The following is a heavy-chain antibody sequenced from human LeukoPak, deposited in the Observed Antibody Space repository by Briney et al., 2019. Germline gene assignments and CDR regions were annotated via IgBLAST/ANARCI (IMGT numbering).Heavy chain of an antibody. D-gene: IGHD3-16*01. J-gene: IGHJ4*02. Sequence: SETLSLTCTVSGGSISSGAYSWSWIRQHPGKGLEWIGYIYYRGSTYYNPSLESRLTISVDMSKNQFSLKLSSVTAADTAVYYCARDVGQRHYYFDYWGQGTLVTVSS. V-gene: IGHV4-31*03. CDR1: GGSISSGAYS. CDR3: ARDVGQRHYYFDY. CDR2: IYYRGST.